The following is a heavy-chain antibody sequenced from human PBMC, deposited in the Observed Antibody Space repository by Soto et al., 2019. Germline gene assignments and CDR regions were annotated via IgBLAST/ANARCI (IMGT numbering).Heavy chain of an antibody. D-gene: IGHD5-18*01. J-gene: IGHJ6*02. CDR1: LDSFSSNSAA. CDR2: TYYRSKWYN. Sequence: SHTLSLTCALCLDSFSSNSAACNWIRHSPSRGLEWLGRTYYRSKWYNDYAVSVKSRITINPDTSKNQFSLQLNYVTPEDTAVYYCARVRRYGYEYYGMDVWGQGTTVTSP. V-gene: IGHV6-1*01. CDR3: ARVRRYGYEYYGMDV.